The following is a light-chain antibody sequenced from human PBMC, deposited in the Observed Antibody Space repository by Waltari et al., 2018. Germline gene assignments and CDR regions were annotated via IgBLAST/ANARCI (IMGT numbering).Light chain of an antibody. CDR3: QKYNSAPRT. V-gene: IGKV1-27*01. J-gene: IGKJ1*01. Sequence: DIQMTQSPSSLSASVGDRVTNTCRASQGLSNYLAWYQQKPGKVPKLLIYEADILQAGVPSRFSGSGSETDFTLTISRLQPEDAAIYYCQKYNSAPRTFGQGTKVEIK. CDR2: EAD. CDR1: QGLSNY.